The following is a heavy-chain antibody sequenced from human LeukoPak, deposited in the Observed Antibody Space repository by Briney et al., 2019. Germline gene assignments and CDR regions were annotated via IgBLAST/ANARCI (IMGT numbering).Heavy chain of an antibody. J-gene: IGHJ4*02. Sequence: SETLSLTSTVSGYSISSGYYWGWIRQPPAKGLEWIGSIYHSGSTYYNPSLKSRVTISVDTSKNQFSLKLSSVTAADTAVYYCARRPYYYDSSGYRDYWGQGTLVTVSS. D-gene: IGHD3-22*01. CDR1: GYSISSGYY. CDR3: ARRPYYYDSSGYRDY. V-gene: IGHV4-38-2*02. CDR2: IYHSGST.